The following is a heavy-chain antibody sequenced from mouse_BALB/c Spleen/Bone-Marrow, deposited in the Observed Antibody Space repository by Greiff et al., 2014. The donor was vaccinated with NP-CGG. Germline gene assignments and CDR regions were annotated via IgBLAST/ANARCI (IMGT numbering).Heavy chain of an antibody. D-gene: IGHD2-4*01. V-gene: IGHV14-3*02. CDR2: IDPANGNT. CDR1: GFNIKDTY. Sequence: VQLQQSGAELVKPGASVKLSCTASGFNIKDTYMHWVKQRPEQGLEWIGRIDPANGNTKYDPKFQGKATITADTSSNTAYLQLSSLTSEDTAVYYCVFYDYDTWFAYWGQGTLVTVSA. CDR3: VFYDYDTWFAY. J-gene: IGHJ3*01.